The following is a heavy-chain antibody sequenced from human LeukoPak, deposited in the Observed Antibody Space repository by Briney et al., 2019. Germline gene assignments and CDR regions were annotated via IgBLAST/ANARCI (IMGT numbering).Heavy chain of an antibody. D-gene: IGHD5-24*01. CDR3: AKRRDDNYFDF. V-gene: IGHV3-30*02. Sequence: GGSLRLSCAASGFTFSDFGMHWGRQAPGKGLGWGAFIRYDGSDKNYADSVKGRFTISRDNSKNTLYLQMNSLRAEDTAVFYCAKRRDDNYFDFWGQGALVTVSS. CDR2: IRYDGSDK. J-gene: IGHJ4*02. CDR1: GFTFSDFG.